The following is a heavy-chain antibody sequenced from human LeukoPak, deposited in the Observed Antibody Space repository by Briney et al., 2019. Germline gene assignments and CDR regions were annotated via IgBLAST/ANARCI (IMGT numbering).Heavy chain of an antibody. CDR3: TTVAFGGVGLPDFDY. CDR1: GFTFSNAW. Sequence: PGGSLRLSCAASGFTFSNAWMSWVRQAPGKGLEWVGRIKSKTDGGTTDYAAPVKGRFTISRDDSKNTLYLQMNSLKTEDTAVYYCTTVAFGGVGLPDFDYWGQGTLVTVSS. V-gene: IGHV3-15*01. D-gene: IGHD3-16*01. CDR2: IKSKTDGGTT. J-gene: IGHJ4*02.